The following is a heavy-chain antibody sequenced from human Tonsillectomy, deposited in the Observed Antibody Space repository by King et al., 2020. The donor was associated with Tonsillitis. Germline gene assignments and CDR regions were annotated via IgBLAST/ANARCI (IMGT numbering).Heavy chain of an antibody. J-gene: IGHJ4*02. CDR3: ARYRGSWVLDIDY. CDR2: ISYDGTNK. D-gene: IGHD1-26*01. CDR1: GFTFRNYA. V-gene: IGHV3-30*04. Sequence: VQLVESGGGVVQPGRSLRLSCAASGFTFRNYAMHWVRQAPGKGLEWVAIISYDGTNKFYPDSVKGRFTISRDSSKNTLYLQINSLRAEDTAIYYCARYRGSWVLDIDYWGQGSLVTVSS.